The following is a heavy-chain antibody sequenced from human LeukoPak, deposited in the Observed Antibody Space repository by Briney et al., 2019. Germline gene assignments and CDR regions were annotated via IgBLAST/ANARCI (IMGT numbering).Heavy chain of an antibody. CDR3: ARHPYSSSSGLRYYGMDV. V-gene: IGHV4-39*01. D-gene: IGHD6-6*01. CDR1: GGSISSSSYY. CDR2: IYYSGST. Sequence: PSETLSLTCTVSGGSISSSSYYWGWIRQPPGKGLEWIGSIYYSGSTYYNPSLKSRVTISVDTSKNQFSLKLSSVTAADTAVYYCARHPYSSSSGLRYYGMDVWGQGTTVTVSS. J-gene: IGHJ6*02.